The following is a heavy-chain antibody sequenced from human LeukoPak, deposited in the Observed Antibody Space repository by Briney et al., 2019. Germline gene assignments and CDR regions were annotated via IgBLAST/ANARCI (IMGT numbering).Heavy chain of an antibody. CDR2: IYYSGST. Sequence: SETLSLTCTVPGGSISSYYWSWIRQPPGKGLEWIGYIYYSGSTNYNPSLKSRVTISVDTSKNQFSLKLSSVTAADTAVYYCARAGLRYPPYYFDYWGQGTLVTVSS. V-gene: IGHV4-59*01. D-gene: IGHD3-9*01. J-gene: IGHJ4*02. CDR1: GGSISSYY. CDR3: ARAGLRYPPYYFDY.